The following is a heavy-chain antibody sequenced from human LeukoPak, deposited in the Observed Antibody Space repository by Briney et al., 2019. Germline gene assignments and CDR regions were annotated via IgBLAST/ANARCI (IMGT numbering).Heavy chain of an antibody. D-gene: IGHD2-15*01. CDR2: ISSNGGST. CDR3: ARDQCSGGSCYPSGIDY. CDR1: GYTFSSYA. J-gene: IGHJ4*02. Sequence: SCKASGYTFSSYAMHWVRQAPGKGLEYVSAISSNGGSTYYANSVKGRFTISRDNSKNTLYLQMGSLRAEDMAVYYCARDQCSGGSCYPSGIDYWGQGTLVTVSS. V-gene: IGHV3-64*01.